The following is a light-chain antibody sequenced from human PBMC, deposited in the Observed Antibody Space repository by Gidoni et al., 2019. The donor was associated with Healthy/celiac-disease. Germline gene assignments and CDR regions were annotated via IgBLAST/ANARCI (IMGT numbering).Light chain of an antibody. CDR3: QQYYSTPLT. J-gene: IGKJ4*01. Sequence: DIVMTQSPDSPAVSLGERANINCKSSQSVLYSANNKHYLAWYQQKPGQPPKLLIYWASTRESGVPDRFRGSGSWTDFTLTISSLQAEDLAVYYCQQYYSTPLTFGGGTKVEIK. V-gene: IGKV4-1*01. CDR2: WAS. CDR1: QSVLYSANNKHY.